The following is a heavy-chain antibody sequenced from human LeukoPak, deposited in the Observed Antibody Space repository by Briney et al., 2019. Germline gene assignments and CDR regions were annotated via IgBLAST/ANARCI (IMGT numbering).Heavy chain of an antibody. CDR2: IICSGST. Sequence: WETLSLTCAVYVGSFSGYYWSWSRQPPGRVEEWVGEIICSGSTNYNPSLKSRVTISVDPSKNQFFLKLSSVTAADTGVYYCARGLRMGITMVRGTPFDSCGEGTNVTHSS. D-gene: IGHD3-10*01. J-gene: IGHJ3*02. CDR1: VGSFSGYY. V-gene: IGHV4-34*01. CDR3: ARGLRMGITMVRGTPFDS.